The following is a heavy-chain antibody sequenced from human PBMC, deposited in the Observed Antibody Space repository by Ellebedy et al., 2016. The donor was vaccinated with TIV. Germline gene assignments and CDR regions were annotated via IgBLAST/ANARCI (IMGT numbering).Heavy chain of an antibody. CDR3: AKVLFAFGEFESPFDP. Sequence: GESLKISCAAFGFTFHSYGMHWVRQAPGKGLEWVTFIRYDGSDKYYADSVKGRFTVSRDNSKNTLTLQMNSLRLEDTAVYYCAKVLFAFGEFESPFDPWGQGTLVIVSS. J-gene: IGHJ5*02. CDR1: GFTFHSYG. V-gene: IGHV3-30*02. D-gene: IGHD3-10*01. CDR2: IRYDGSDK.